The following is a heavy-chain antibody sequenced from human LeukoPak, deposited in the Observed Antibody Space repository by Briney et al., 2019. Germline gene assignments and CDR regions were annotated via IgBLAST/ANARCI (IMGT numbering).Heavy chain of an antibody. CDR2: INPKSGGT. J-gene: IGHJ6*02. CDR3: AREGFLTGYRSMYYYYGMDV. V-gene: IGHV1-2*04. D-gene: IGHD3-9*01. CDR1: GYTFTGYY. Sequence: VASVKVSCKASGYTFTGYYMHWVRQAPGQGLEWMGWINPKSGGTNFAQKFQGWVTMTRDTSISTAYMELSRLRSDDTAVYYCAREGFLTGYRSMYYYYGMDVWGQGTTVTVSS.